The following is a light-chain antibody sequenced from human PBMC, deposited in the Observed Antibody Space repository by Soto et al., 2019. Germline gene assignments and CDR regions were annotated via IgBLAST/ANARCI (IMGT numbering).Light chain of an antibody. CDR2: AAS. CDR1: QSVNSN. Sequence: EIVMTQSPATLSVSPGERATLSCRASQSVNSNLAWYQQKPGQAPRLLIYAASTRATGIPARFSGSGSGTDFSLTISRLEPEDFAVYYCQHYGSPLTFGGGTKVDIK. V-gene: IGKV3-15*01. CDR3: QHYGSPLT. J-gene: IGKJ4*01.